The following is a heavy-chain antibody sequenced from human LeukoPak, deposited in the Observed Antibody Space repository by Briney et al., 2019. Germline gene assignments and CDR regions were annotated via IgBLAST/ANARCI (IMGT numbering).Heavy chain of an antibody. J-gene: IGHJ4*02. Sequence: PSETLSLTCTVSGGFNISYSRSGIRQPPGKGLEWIGYIYYSGSTNYNPSLKSRVTISVDTSKNQFSLKLSSVTAADTAVYYCAILREYRYGFTLFDYWGQGTLVTVSS. D-gene: IGHD5-18*01. CDR1: GGFNISYS. V-gene: IGHV4-59*01. CDR2: IYYSGST. CDR3: AILREYRYGFTLFDY.